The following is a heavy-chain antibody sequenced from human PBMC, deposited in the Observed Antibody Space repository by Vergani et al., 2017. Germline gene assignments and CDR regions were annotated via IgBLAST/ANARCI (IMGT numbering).Heavy chain of an antibody. CDR2: IIPILGIA. J-gene: IGHJ3*02. D-gene: IGHD3-22*01. Sequence: QVQLVQSGSELKKPGASVKVSCKASGGTFSSYAISWVRQAPGQGLEWMGRIIPILGIANYAQKFQGRVTITADKSTSTAYMELSSLRAEDTAVYYCARHVYYDSSGGPLNAFDIWGQGTMVTVSS. CDR1: GGTFSSYA. CDR3: ARHVYYDSSGGPLNAFDI. V-gene: IGHV1-69*09.